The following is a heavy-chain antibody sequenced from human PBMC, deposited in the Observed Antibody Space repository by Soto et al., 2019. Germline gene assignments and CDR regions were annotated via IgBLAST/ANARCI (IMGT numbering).Heavy chain of an antibody. CDR1: GFSFSSYS. CDR3: ARDPEYYDFWSGPIGGPIDY. V-gene: IGHV3-21*01. J-gene: IGHJ4*02. CDR2: ISSSSSSYI. D-gene: IGHD3-3*01. Sequence: PGGSLRLSCAASGFSFSSYSMNWVRQAPGKGLEWVSSISSSSSSYIYYADSVKGRFTISRDNAKNSLYLQMNSLRAEDTAVYYCARDPEYYDFWSGPIGGPIDYWGQGTLVTVSS.